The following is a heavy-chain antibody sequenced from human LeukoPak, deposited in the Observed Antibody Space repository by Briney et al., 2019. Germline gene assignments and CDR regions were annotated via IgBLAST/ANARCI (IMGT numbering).Heavy chain of an antibody. CDR3: ARDRRPYSSGWYDY. D-gene: IGHD6-19*01. V-gene: IGHV1-69*01. CDR1: GGTFSSYA. J-gene: IGHJ4*02. Sequence: GASVKVSCKASGGTFSSYAISWVRQAPGQGLEWMGGIIPIFGTANYAQKFQGRVTITADESTSTAYMELSSLRSEDTAVYYCARDRRPYSSGWYDYWGQGTLVTVSS. CDR2: IIPIFGTA.